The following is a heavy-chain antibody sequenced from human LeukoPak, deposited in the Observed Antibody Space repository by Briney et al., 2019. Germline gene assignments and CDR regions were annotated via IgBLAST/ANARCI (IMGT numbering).Heavy chain of an antibody. D-gene: IGHD2-2*01. CDR1: GYNFTSYW. J-gene: IGHJ5*02. V-gene: IGHV5-10-1*01. CDR3: ARPPAGPYNWFDP. Sequence: GESLKISCKGSGYNFTSYWISWVRQMPGKGLEWMGRIDPSDSYTNYSPSFQGHVTISTDKSIFIAYLQWSSLKASDTAMYYCARPPAGPYNWFDPWGQGTLVTVSS. CDR2: IDPSDSYT.